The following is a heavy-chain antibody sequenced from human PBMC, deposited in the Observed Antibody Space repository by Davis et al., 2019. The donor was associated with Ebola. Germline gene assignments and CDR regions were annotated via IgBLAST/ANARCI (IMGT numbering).Heavy chain of an antibody. CDR2: IYSGGST. J-gene: IGHJ4*02. CDR1: GFTFSSYE. V-gene: IGHV3-66*01. CDR3: AKSRFSVGATTDFDY. Sequence: GESLKISCAASGFTFSSYEMNWVRQAPGKGLEWVSVIYSGGSTYYADSVKGRFTISRDNSKNTLYLQMNSLRAEDTAVYYCAKSRFSVGATTDFDYWGQGTLVTVSS. D-gene: IGHD1-26*01.